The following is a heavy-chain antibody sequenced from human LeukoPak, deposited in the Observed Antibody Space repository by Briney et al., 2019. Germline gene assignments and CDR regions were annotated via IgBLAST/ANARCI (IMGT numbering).Heavy chain of an antibody. D-gene: IGHD3-22*01. Sequence: SETLSLTCTVSGGSVSTGSYYWSWIRQPAGRGLEWIGHIHTSGTMNYNASLKSRVRISVETSKNQFPLRLSSVTAADTAVYFCARGILRDYYDSSGFYHRGGVGYWGQGTLVTVSS. CDR2: IHTSGTM. CDR3: ARGILRDYYDSSGFYHRGGVGY. J-gene: IGHJ4*02. V-gene: IGHV4-61*09. CDR1: GGSVSTGSYY.